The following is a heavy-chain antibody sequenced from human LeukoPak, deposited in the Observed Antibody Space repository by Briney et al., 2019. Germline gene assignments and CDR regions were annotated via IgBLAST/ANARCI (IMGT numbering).Heavy chain of an antibody. D-gene: IGHD1-1*01. CDR2: IRKDGSDK. CDR1: GFTFSHYG. Sequence: GGSLRLSCGASGFTFSHYGMHWVRQAPGKGLEWVTYIRKDGSDKYYADSVKGRFTISRDSSKNMVYLQMNSLRAEDTAVYYCAKDSNWAYDYWGQGTLVSVSS. V-gene: IGHV3-30*02. J-gene: IGHJ4*02. CDR3: AKDSNWAYDY.